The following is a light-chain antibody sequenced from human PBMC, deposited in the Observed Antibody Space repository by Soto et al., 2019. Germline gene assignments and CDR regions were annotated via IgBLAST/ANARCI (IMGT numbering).Light chain of an antibody. V-gene: IGKV1-5*03. CDR2: KGS. CDR3: QHFRSFPIT. Sequence: DIQMTQSPSTLSASVGDRVTITCRASQSIGVWLSWYQQKPGKAPKVLISKGSSLESGVPSRFSGSGSGREFTLTINSLQPEDFATYYCQHFRSFPITFGQGTRLEIK. J-gene: IGKJ5*01. CDR1: QSIGVW.